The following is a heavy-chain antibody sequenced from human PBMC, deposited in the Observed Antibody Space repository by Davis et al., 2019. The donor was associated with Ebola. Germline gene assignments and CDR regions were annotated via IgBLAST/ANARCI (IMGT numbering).Heavy chain of an antibody. J-gene: IGHJ4*02. CDR3: ARDPHYYDSSGYFFDY. CDR2: INAGNGNT. D-gene: IGHD3-22*01. CDR1: GYTFTSYA. V-gene: IGHV1-3*01. Sequence: ASVKVSCKASGYTFTSYAMHWVRQAPGQRLEWMGWINAGNGNTKYSQKFQGRVTITRDTSASTAYMELSSLRSEDTAVYYCARDPHYYDSSGYFFDYWGQGTLVTVSS.